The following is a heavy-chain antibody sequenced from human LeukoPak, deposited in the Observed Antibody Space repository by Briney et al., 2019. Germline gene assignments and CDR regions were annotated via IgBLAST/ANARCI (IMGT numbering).Heavy chain of an antibody. J-gene: IGHJ3*02. CDR3: ARDHYYDSSGSQDAFDI. D-gene: IGHD3-22*01. CDR2: ISVYNGNT. V-gene: IGHV1-18*01. CDR1: GYTFTSYG. Sequence: GASVKVSCKASGYTFTSYGISWVRQAPGQGLEWMGWISVYNGNTNYAQKLQGRVTMTTDTSTSTAYMELRSLRSDDTAVYYCARDHYYDSSGSQDAFDIWGQGTMVTVSS.